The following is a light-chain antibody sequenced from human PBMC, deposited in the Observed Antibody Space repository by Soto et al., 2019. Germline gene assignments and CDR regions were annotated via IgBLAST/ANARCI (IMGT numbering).Light chain of an antibody. Sequence: QSVLTQPASVSGSPGQSITISCTGTSSDVGGYNYVSWYQQHPGKAPKVMIYEVSHRPSGVSNRFSGSKSGNTASLTISGLQAEDEAYYYCSSYTTSSPYLVFGGGTKLTVL. V-gene: IGLV2-14*01. CDR2: EVS. J-gene: IGLJ2*01. CDR3: SSYTTSSPYLV. CDR1: SSDVGGYNY.